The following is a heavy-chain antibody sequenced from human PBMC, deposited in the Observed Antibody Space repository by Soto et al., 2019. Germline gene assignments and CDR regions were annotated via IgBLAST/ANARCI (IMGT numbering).Heavy chain of an antibody. V-gene: IGHV1-18*01. D-gene: IGHD4-17*01. J-gene: IGHJ4*02. CDR3: ARGGRWAYGGGPEY. Sequence: QVQVVQSGAEVKKPGASVKVSCKASGYTFNSYGISWVRQAPGQGLEWMGWISAYNGNTNYAQKLQGRVTMTTDTYQGTAYMELRSLRSDDTAVYCCARGGRWAYGGGPEYWGQGTLVTVSS. CDR2: ISAYNGNT. CDR1: GYTFNSYG.